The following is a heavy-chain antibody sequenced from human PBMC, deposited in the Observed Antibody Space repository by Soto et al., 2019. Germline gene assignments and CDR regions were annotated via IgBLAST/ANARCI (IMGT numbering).Heavy chain of an antibody. D-gene: IGHD4-4*01. CDR2: IIPICGTV. CDR1: GGTFRSNG. CDR3: ARDGGVTVMTTILDY. V-gene: IGHV1-69*14. J-gene: IGHJ4*02. Sequence: QVQLVQCGTEVRKPGSSVQVSCKVSGGTFRSNGISWVRQVPGQGLEWMGGIIPICGTVNYALKFLGRLSITAYKSTSTAYMELSGMRPEDTAGSYVARDGGVTVMTTILDYWGQGTLVTVSA.